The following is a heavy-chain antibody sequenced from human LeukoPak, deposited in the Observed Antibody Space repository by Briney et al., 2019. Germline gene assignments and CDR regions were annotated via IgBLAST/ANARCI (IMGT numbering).Heavy chain of an antibody. CDR2: ISGSCGST. D-gene: IGHD2-21*01. J-gene: IGHJ6*04. CDR3: AKGGYSHGMDV. CDR1: GFTFSSYA. Sequence: PGGSLTLSCAASGFTFSSYAMRWVRQPPPKGLEWVSAISGSCGSTYYADSVKGRFTILRDNSKNSLYLQMNRLRAEDTAVYYCAKGGYSHGMDVWGKGTTVTVSS. V-gene: IGHV3-23*01.